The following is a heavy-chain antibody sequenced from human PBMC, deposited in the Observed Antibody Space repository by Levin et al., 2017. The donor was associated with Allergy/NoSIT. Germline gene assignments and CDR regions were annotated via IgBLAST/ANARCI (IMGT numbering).Heavy chain of an antibody. D-gene: IGHD6-19*01. CDR3: AKESGQQWLHAEGFDC. J-gene: IGHJ4*02. Sequence: SGGSLRLSCAASGFSFSTYGMNWVRQAPGEGLEWVAEISYDGSNKYYGDSVKGRFTISRDNSMNTLYLQMNSLRAEDTGVYYCAKESGQQWLHAEGFDCWGQGTLVTVSS. V-gene: IGHV3-30*18. CDR1: GFSFSTYG. CDR2: ISYDGSNK.